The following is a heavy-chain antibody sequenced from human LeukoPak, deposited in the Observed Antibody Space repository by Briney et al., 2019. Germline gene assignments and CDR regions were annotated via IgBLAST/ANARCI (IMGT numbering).Heavy chain of an antibody. V-gene: IGHV3-66*01. CDR1: GFTFSSNY. Sequence: GGSLRLSCAASGFTFSSNYMSWVRQAPGKGLEWVSVIYSGGSTYYADSVKGRFTISRDNSKNTLYLQMNSLRAEDTAVYYCARDLRGIRSWYESFNWGQGTLVTVSS. D-gene: IGHD6-13*01. CDR3: ARDLRGIRSWYESFN. J-gene: IGHJ4*02. CDR2: IYSGGST.